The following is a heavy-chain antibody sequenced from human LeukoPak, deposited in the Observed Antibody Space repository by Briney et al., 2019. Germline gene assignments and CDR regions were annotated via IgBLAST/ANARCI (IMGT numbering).Heavy chain of an antibody. J-gene: IGHJ4*02. CDR2: ISWNSGSI. CDR1: GFTFDDYA. D-gene: IGHD2-2*01. Sequence: GGSLRLSCAASGFTFDDYAMHWVRQAPGKGLEWVSGISWNSGSIGYADSVKGRFTISRDNAKNSLYLQMNSLRAEDMALYYCAKASDRVVPAAPFDYWGQGTLVTVSS. V-gene: IGHV3-9*03. CDR3: AKASDRVVPAAPFDY.